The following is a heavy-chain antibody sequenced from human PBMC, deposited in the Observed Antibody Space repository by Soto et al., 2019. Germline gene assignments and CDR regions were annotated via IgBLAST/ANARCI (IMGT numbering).Heavy chain of an antibody. CDR3: ARVSGSSAYFDL. Sequence: QVQLQESGPGLVKPSETLSLTCTVSGGSISSYYWSWIRQPPGKGLEWIGYIYYSGSTNYNPSLKSRVTISVDTSKNQFSLKLSSVTAADTAVYYCARVSGSSAYFDLWGRGTLVTVSS. D-gene: IGHD3-22*01. CDR1: GGSISSYY. CDR2: IYYSGST. J-gene: IGHJ2*01. V-gene: IGHV4-59*01.